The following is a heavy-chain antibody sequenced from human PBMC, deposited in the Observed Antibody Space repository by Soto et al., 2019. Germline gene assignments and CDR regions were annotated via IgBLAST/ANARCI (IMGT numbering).Heavy chain of an antibody. CDR3: AKDVMLTGDGMDV. CDR2: ISYDGSNK. Sequence: QVQLVESGGGVVQPGRSLRLSCAASGFTFSSYSMHWVRQAPGKGLEWVAVISYDGSNKYYADSVKGRFTISRDNSKNTLYLQMNSLRAEDTSVYYCAKDVMLTGDGMDVWGQGTTVTVSS. CDR1: GFTFSSYS. D-gene: IGHD3-16*01. J-gene: IGHJ6*02. V-gene: IGHV3-30*18.